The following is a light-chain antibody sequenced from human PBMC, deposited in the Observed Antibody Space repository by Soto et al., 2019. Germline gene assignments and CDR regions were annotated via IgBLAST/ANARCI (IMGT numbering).Light chain of an antibody. CDR2: LGS. CDR1: QSLLFSNGYNY. CDR3: MYALLASWT. Sequence: EIVMTQSPLSLPVTPGEPAAISCRASQSLLFSNGYNYVDWYVQKPGQSPQLLIYLGSHRASGVHDRFRASGAGKDFTLEISRVEAEDVVFYYCMYALLASWTFGQGTKVEIQ. V-gene: IGKV2-28*01. J-gene: IGKJ1*01.